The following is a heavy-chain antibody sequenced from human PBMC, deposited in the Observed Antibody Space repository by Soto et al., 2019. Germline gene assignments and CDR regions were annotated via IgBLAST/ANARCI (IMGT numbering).Heavy chain of an antibody. CDR1: GFTFSSYA. V-gene: IGHV3-23*01. CDR3: AKDIGSGWTKNWFDP. Sequence: GGSLRLSCATSGFTFSSYAMSWVRQAPGKGLEWVSSISGGGVTTSYADSVKGRVTISRGNAKNTLYLQINSLRDDDTAVYYCAKDIGSGWTKNWFDPWGQGTLVTVSS. D-gene: IGHD6-19*01. J-gene: IGHJ5*02. CDR2: ISGGGVTT.